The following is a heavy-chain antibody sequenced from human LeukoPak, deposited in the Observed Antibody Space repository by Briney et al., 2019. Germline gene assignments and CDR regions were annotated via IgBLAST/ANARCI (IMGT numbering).Heavy chain of an antibody. CDR3: AREPVGVGATTFDY. CDR1: GSTFTGYY. V-gene: IGHV1-2*02. CDR2: IIPNSGGT. D-gene: IGHD1-26*01. Sequence: ASVKVSCKASGSTFTGYYMHWVRQAPGQGLEWMGWIIPNSGGTNYAQKFQGRVTMTRDTSISTAYMELSRLRSDDTAVYYCAREPVGVGATTFDYWGQGTLLTVSS. J-gene: IGHJ4*02.